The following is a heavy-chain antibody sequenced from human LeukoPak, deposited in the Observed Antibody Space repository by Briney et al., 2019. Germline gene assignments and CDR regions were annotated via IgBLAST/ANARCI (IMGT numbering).Heavy chain of an antibody. D-gene: IGHD3-10*01. CDR1: GFAFSSYS. V-gene: IGHV3-48*02. CDR2: ISSSSSTI. CDR3: ARGLVRGAGAGDY. Sequence: PGGSLRLSCAASGFAFSSYSMNWVRQAPGKGLEWVSYISSSSSTIYYADSVKGRFTISRDNAKNSLYLQMNSLRDEDTAVYYCARGLVRGAGAGDYWGQGTLVTVSS. J-gene: IGHJ4*02.